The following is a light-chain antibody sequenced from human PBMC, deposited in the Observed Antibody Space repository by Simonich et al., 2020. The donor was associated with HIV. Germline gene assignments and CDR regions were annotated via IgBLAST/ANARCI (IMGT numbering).Light chain of an antibody. V-gene: IGKV4-1*01. CDR3: QQYYSTPWT. Sequence: DIVMTQSPDSLAVSLGERATINCKSSQNILYNSNNKNYLAWYQQKPGLPPKLLIYCTSTRESGVPDRFSGSGSGTDFTLTISSLQAEDVAVYYCQQYYSTPWTFGQGTKVEIK. CDR1: QNILYNSNNKNY. CDR2: CTS. J-gene: IGKJ1*01.